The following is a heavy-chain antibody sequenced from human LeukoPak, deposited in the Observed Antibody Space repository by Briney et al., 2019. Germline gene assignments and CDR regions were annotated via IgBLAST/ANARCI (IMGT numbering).Heavy chain of an antibody. V-gene: IGHV3-53*01. CDR1: GFTVSSNY. CDR3: ARDGRGENWFDP. D-gene: IGHD3-10*01. CDR2: IYSGGST. J-gene: IGHJ5*02. Sequence: PGGSLRLSCAASGFTVSSNYMSWVRQAPGKGLEGVSVIYSGGSTYYADSVKGRFTISRDNSKNALYLQMSGLRAEDTAVYYCARDGRGENWFDPWGQGTLVTVSS.